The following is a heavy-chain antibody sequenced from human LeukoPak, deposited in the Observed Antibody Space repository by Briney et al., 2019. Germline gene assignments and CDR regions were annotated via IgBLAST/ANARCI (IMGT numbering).Heavy chain of an antibody. D-gene: IGHD6-19*01. J-gene: IGHJ2*01. CDR3: AIVSTYSSGWYRNDYWYFDL. CDR2: IYYSGST. CDR1: GGSISSYY. Sequence: PSETLSLTCTVSGGSISSYYWSWIRQPPGKGLEWIGYIYYSGSTNYNPSLKSRVTISVDTSKNQISLKLSSVTAADTAVYYCAIVSTYSSGWYRNDYWYFDLWGRGTLVTVSS. V-gene: IGHV4-59*01.